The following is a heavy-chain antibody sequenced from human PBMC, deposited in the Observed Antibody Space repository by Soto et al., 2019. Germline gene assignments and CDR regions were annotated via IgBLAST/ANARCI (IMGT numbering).Heavy chain of an antibody. CDR2: IIPIFGTA. CDR1: GGTFSSYA. Sequence: SVKVSCKASGGTFSSYAISWVRQAPGQGLEWMGGIIPIFGTANYAQKFQGRVTITADESTSTAYMELSSLRSEDTAVYYCASGRAYCGGDCYFSPFDYWGQGTLVTVS. D-gene: IGHD2-21*02. J-gene: IGHJ4*02. CDR3: ASGRAYCGGDCYFSPFDY. V-gene: IGHV1-69*13.